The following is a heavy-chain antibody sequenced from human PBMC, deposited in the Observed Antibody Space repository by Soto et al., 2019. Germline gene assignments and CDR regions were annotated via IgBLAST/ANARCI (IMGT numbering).Heavy chain of an antibody. V-gene: IGHV4-59*01. CDR1: GRSISPFY. CDR2: IYYTGTT. D-gene: IGHD4-17*01. CDR3: AAVGGYYGDYPNFDY. J-gene: IGHJ4*02. Sequence: SETLSLTCSVSGRSISPFYWSWIRQPPGKGLEWIGSIYYTGTTKYNPSLRSRVTISVDTSKNHFSLKLTSVTAADTAVYYCAAVGGYYGDYPNFDYWGRGTLVIVSS.